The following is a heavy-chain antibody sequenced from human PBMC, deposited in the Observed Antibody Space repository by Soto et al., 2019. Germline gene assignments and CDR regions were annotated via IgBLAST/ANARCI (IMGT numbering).Heavy chain of an antibody. V-gene: IGHV2-5*01. Sequence: QISLKESGPTLVKPTETLTLTCSFSGFSLSTSGVGVGWIRQPPEKALEWLGMIYWNVEKRYSSSLTNRLTITKDTSKNQVVLTLTDMDPEDTGTYFCAHRRCSGGSCYFDYWGQGTLVTVSS. CDR3: AHRRCSGGSCYFDY. D-gene: IGHD2-15*01. CDR2: IYWNVEK. J-gene: IGHJ4*02. CDR1: GFSLSTSGVG.